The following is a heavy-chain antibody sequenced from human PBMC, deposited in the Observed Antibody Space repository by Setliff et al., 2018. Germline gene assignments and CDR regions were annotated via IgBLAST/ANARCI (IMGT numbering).Heavy chain of an antibody. Sequence: PSETLSLTCTVSGASISSGSYYWSWLRQPAGKGLEWIGRIYTSGSTNYNPSLKSRVTISVDTSKNQFSLRMTSVTAADTAMYYCARVFGDNDLPDIWGRGTMVTVSS. D-gene: IGHD2-21*02. J-gene: IGHJ3*02. CDR3: ARVFGDNDLPDI. CDR1: GASISSGSYY. CDR2: IYTSGST. V-gene: IGHV4-61*02.